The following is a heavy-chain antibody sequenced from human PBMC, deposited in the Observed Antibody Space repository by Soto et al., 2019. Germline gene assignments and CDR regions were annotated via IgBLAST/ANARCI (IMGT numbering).Heavy chain of an antibody. V-gene: IGHV4-61*03. CDR3: ARGGYSGSYFNHRFDL. CDR1: GDSVNSGSFY. J-gene: IGHJ4*02. D-gene: IGHD1-26*01. Sequence: QVQLQESGPGLVKPSETLSLTCTVSGDSVNSGSFYWSWIRQPPGKGLEWIGYIYYTGSTNYNPSPKRRLSISVATSKTLVSLKLTSVTAADTAVYYCARGGYSGSYFNHRFDLWGQGALITVSS. CDR2: IYYTGST.